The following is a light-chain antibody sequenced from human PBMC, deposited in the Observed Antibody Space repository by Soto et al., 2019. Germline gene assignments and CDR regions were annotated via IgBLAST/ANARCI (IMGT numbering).Light chain of an antibody. Sequence: QVVVTQPPSVSEAPRQRVTISCSGSSSNIGNNAVNWYQQLPGKAPKLLIYYDDLLPSGVSDRFSGSKSGTSASLAISGLQYEDEADYHCAAWDDSLNGWVFGGGTKVTVL. CDR1: SSNIGNNA. CDR3: AAWDDSLNGWV. J-gene: IGLJ3*02. V-gene: IGLV1-36*01. CDR2: YDD.